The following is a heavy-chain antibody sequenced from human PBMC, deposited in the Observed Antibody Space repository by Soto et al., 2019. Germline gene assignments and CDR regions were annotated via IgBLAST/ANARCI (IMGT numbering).Heavy chain of an antibody. Sequence: SETLSLTCSVSSDSMNSGGYYWSWIRQHPGKGLEWIGYIYSNGDTYYNPSLKSRVTISIDTSKNQFSLNLTSVTAADTAVYYCARRGGSSSGYYYYAMDVWGQGTTVTVSS. V-gene: IGHV4-31*03. J-gene: IGHJ6*02. CDR3: ARRGGSSSGYYYYAMDV. CDR1: SDSMNSGGYY. D-gene: IGHD6-6*01. CDR2: IYSNGDT.